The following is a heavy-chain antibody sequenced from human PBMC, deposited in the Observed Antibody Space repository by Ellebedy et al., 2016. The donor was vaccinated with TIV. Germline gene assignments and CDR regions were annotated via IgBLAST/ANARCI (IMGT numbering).Heavy chain of an antibody. CDR1: GFSFSNFW. CDR2: IKTGGSET. V-gene: IGHV3-7*01. J-gene: IGHJ5*02. D-gene: IGHD3-3*01. Sequence: PGGSLRLSCAAWGFSFSNFWMSWVRQAPGKGLEWVAHIKTGGSETYYVDSVKGRFTISRENAKNALFLQMDGLRVDDSDVYYCVGFGVFNLWGQGAPVTVSS. CDR3: VGFGVFNL.